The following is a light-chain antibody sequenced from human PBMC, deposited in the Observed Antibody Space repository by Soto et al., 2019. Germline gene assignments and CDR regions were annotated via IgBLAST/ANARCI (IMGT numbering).Light chain of an antibody. CDR1: QSVNIN. J-gene: IGKJ4*01. Sequence: EIVMTQSPVTLSASPGERVTLSCRASQSVNINLAWYQQRHGQAPRVLIYGASNRASGIPDKFSGSGSGTELTLTISSLEPDDFALYFCQQYKDWPPLTFGGGTRVEIK. V-gene: IGKV3D-15*01. CDR3: QQYKDWPPLT. CDR2: GAS.